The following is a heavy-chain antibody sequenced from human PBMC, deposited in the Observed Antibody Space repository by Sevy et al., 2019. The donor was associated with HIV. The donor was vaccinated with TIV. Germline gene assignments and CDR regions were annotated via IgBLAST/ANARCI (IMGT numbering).Heavy chain of an antibody. Sequence: SETLSLTCAVYGGSFSAYYSNWIRQPPGKGLEWIGEINHSGSTNYNPSLKSRVTMSVDTSKKQFSLKLSSVTAADTAVYYCARVLADDYIWGSHRPKYYFDFWGQGTLVTVSS. CDR2: INHSGST. J-gene: IGHJ4*02. CDR3: ARVLADDYIWGSHRPKYYFDF. D-gene: IGHD3-16*02. CDR1: GGSFSAYY. V-gene: IGHV4-34*01.